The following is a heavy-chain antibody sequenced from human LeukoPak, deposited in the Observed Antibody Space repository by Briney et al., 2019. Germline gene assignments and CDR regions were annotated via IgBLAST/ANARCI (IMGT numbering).Heavy chain of an antibody. J-gene: IGHJ5*02. CDR1: RFTFSSYG. CDR2: IRYDGSNK. D-gene: IGHD1-26*01. V-gene: IGHV3-30*02. CDR3: AKDTGEWELLWSWFDP. Sequence: PGGSLRLSCAASRFTFSSYGMHWIRQAPGKGLEWVAFIRYDGSNKYYADSVKGRFTISRDNSKNTLYLQMNSLRAEDTAVYYCAKDTGEWELLWSWFDPWGQGTLVTVSS.